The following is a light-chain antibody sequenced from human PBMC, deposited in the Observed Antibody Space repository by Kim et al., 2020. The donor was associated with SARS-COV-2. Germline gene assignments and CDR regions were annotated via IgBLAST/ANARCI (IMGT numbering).Light chain of an antibody. Sequence: SMSPGQTASITCSGDKLGDKYACWYQQKPGQSPLMLIYQDNKLPSGIPERFSGSKSGDTATLAISGTQAMDEADYYCQAWDGTSVVFGGGTQLTVL. CDR1: KLGDKY. J-gene: IGLJ2*01. CDR3: QAWDGTSVV. V-gene: IGLV3-1*01. CDR2: QDN.